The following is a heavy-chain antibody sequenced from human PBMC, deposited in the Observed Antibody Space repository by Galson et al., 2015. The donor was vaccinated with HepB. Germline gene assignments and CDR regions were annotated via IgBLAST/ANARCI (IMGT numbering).Heavy chain of an antibody. CDR3: ARETPDTYYFDY. D-gene: IGHD2-15*01. J-gene: IGHJ4*02. CDR2: IFAGGGST. Sequence: SVKVSCKASGYTLTNYHFRWVRQAPGQGPEWMGKIFAGGGSTRYAERFQGRVTLTRDSSTSTIYMEVSSLRSDDTAVYYCARETPDTYYFDYWGQGTLVTVSS. CDR1: GYTLTNYH. V-gene: IGHV1-46*01.